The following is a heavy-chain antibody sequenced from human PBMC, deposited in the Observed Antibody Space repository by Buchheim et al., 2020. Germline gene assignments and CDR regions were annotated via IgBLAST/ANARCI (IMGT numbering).Heavy chain of an antibody. V-gene: IGHV5-51*01. CDR2: IYPGDSDT. CDR3: ARQDSGAYGY. D-gene: IGHD1-26*01. Sequence: EVLLVQSGAEVKKPGESLKISCKASGYKFTSYWIAWVRQMPGKGLEWMGIIYPGDSDTAYSPSFQGQVSFSVDTSITTAYPHWSSLTTADTAMYYCARQDSGAYGYWGQGT. J-gene: IGHJ4*02. CDR1: GYKFTSYW.